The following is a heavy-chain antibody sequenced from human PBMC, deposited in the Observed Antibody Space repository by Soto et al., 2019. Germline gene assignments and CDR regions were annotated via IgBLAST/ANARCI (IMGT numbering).Heavy chain of an antibody. CDR2: IKSKTDGGTT. D-gene: IGHD3-10*01. CDR1: GFTFSNAW. V-gene: IGHV3-15*07. CDR3: TTGEGSGSYYYYGMDV. J-gene: IGHJ6*02. Sequence: GGSLRLSCAASGFTFSNAWMNWVRQAPGKGLEWVGRIKSKTDGGTTDYAAPVKGRFTISRDDSKNTLYLQMNSLKTEDTAVYYCTTGEGSGSYYYYGMDVWGQGTTVTVSS.